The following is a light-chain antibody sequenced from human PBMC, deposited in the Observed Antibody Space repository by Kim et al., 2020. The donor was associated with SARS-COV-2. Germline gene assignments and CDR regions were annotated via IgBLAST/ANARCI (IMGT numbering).Light chain of an antibody. Sequence: GQGVTISCSGSSSNIGSNYVYWYQQLPGSAPKLLIYRNNQRPSGVPDRFSGSKSGTSASLAISGVRAEDEADYYCAAWDDSLSGWVFGGGTKLTVL. CDR3: AAWDDSLSGWV. J-gene: IGLJ3*02. CDR2: RNN. V-gene: IGLV1-47*01. CDR1: SSNIGSNY.